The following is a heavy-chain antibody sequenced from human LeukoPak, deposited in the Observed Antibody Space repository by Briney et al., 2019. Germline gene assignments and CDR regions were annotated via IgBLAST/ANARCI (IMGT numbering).Heavy chain of an antibody. D-gene: IGHD3-9*01. Sequence: GGSLRLSCAASGFTFSSFGMSWVRQAPGKGLEWVSAISGSGGSTYYADSVKGRFTISRDNSKNTLYLQMNSLRAEDTAVYYSAKSSRKRYFDWLRTPFDYWGQGTLVTVSS. V-gene: IGHV3-23*01. CDR3: AKSSRKRYFDWLRTPFDY. CDR1: GFTFSSFG. J-gene: IGHJ4*02. CDR2: ISGSGGST.